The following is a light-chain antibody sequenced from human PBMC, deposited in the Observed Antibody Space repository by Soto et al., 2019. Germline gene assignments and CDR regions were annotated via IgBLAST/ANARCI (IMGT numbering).Light chain of an antibody. V-gene: IGKV1-12*01. J-gene: IGKJ5*01. Sequence: IQLTQSPSSVSSSVGDRVTLTCRASQDISTWLAWYKQKPGEAPNLLSYTASNLQSGVPSRFRGSRSGTHFTLTISNLQPEDFATYYCQQADSFPITFGQGTRLEIK. CDR2: TAS. CDR3: QQADSFPIT. CDR1: QDISTW.